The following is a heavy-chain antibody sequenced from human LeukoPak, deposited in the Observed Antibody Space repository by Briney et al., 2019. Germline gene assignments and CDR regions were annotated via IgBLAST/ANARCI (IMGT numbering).Heavy chain of an antibody. CDR2: ISGSGGST. J-gene: IGHJ4*02. Sequence: PGGSLRLSCAASGFTFSSYAMSWVRQAPGKGLEWVSAISGSGGSTYYADSVKGRFTISRDNSKNTLYLQMNSLRAEDTAVYYCARDRGTTSSAGYYFDYWGQGTLVTVSS. V-gene: IGHV3-23*01. CDR1: GFTFSSYA. CDR3: ARDRGTTSSAGYYFDY. D-gene: IGHD6-6*01.